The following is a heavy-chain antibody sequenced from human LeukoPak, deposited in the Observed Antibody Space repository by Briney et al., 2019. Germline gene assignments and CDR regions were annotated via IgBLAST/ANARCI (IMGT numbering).Heavy chain of an antibody. CDR2: ISPSGGST. D-gene: IGHD6-13*01. Sequence: PGESLRLSCSASGFTFSSYTMHWVRQAPGKGLEYVSAISPSGGSTYYGASVKGRFTITTDYFKKTRQPQMSSLIAEHAAVYYCVKTIAVAGNFYCWGQGTLVAAS. CDR3: VKTIAVAGNFYC. V-gene: IGHV3-64D*09. J-gene: IGHJ4*02. CDR1: GFTFSSYT.